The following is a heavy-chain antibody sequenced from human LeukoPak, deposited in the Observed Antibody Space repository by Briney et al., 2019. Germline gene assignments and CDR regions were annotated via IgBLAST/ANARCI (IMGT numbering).Heavy chain of an antibody. Sequence: GGSLRLSCAASGFTFSSYAMSWVRQAPGKGLEWVSVTSGSGGTTYYADSVKGRFTISRDNTKNTLYLQMNSLRAEDTAVYYCARVRRDGYNDPFDYWGQGTLVTVSS. CDR2: TSGSGGTT. CDR1: GFTFSSYA. V-gene: IGHV3-23*01. J-gene: IGHJ4*02. CDR3: ARVRRDGYNDPFDY. D-gene: IGHD5-24*01.